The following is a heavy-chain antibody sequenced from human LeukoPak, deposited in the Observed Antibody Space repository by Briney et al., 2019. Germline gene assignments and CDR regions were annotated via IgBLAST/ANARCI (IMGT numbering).Heavy chain of an antibody. V-gene: IGHV4-34*01. D-gene: IGHD3-10*01. CDR3: ARHYYSSMVRGYRFDP. CDR2: INHSGST. CDR1: GGSFSSYY. Sequence: SETLSLTCAVYGGSFSSYYWSWIRQPPGKGLEWIGEINHSGSTNYSPSLKSRVTISVDTSKNQFSLKLSSVTAADTAVYYCARHYYSSMVRGYRFDPWGQGTLVTVSS. J-gene: IGHJ5*02.